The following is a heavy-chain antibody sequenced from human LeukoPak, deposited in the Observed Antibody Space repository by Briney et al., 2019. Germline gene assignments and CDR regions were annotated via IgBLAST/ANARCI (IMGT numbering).Heavy chain of an antibody. J-gene: IGHJ6*04. D-gene: IGHD6-13*01. Sequence: ASVKVSCKASGYTFTSYAMHWVRQAPGQRLEWMGWINAGNGNTKYSQKFQGRVTITRDTSASTAYMELSSLRSEDTAVYYCARSAAGQTGYSSSLRNYYYYYGMDVWGKGTTVTVSS. V-gene: IGHV1-3*01. CDR2: INAGNGNT. CDR1: GYTFTSYA. CDR3: ARSAAGQTGYSSSLRNYYYYYGMDV.